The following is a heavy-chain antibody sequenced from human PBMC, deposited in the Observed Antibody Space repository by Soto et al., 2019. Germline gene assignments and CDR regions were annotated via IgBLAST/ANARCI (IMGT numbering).Heavy chain of an antibody. CDR3: TRLSVPEVYWFDS. J-gene: IGHJ5*01. V-gene: IGHV3-73*02. D-gene: IGHD2-8*02. CDR2: IKTRADNYAT. CDR1: GFALSDSA. Sequence: EVQLVESGGGLVQPGGSLKISCAASGFALSDSAVHWVRQAPGKGLEWVGRIKTRADNYATVLAASVRGRFTIFRDDSSNTASLKMTSLRTEDTAVYFCTRLSVPEVYWFDSWGQGTLVTVSS.